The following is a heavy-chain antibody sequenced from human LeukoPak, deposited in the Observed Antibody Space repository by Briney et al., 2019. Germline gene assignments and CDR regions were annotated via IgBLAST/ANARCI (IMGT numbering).Heavy chain of an antibody. CDR1: GFTFSSYA. J-gene: IGHJ6*02. D-gene: IGHD4-17*01. CDR2: ISYDGSNK. Sequence: GRSLRLSCAASGFTFSSYAMHWVRQAPGKGLEWVAVISYDGSNKYYADSVKGRFTISRDNSKNTLYLQMNSLGAEDTAVYYCARVIPGDPDFAYYYYGMDVWGQGTTVTVSS. CDR3: ARVIPGDPDFAYYYYGMDV. V-gene: IGHV3-30*04.